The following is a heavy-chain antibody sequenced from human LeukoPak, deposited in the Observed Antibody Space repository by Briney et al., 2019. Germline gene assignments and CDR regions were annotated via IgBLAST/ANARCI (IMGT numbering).Heavy chain of an antibody. Sequence: GALRLSCAASGFTFSSYNMNWVRQAPGKGLEWVSYISSSSSTIYYADSVKGRFTISRDNAKNSLYLQMNSLRAEDTAVYYCARTRYYYNSRSYGAPYYFDYWGQGTLVTVSS. CDR3: ARTRYYYNSRSYGAPYYFDY. CDR2: ISSSSSTI. D-gene: IGHD3-10*01. J-gene: IGHJ4*02. V-gene: IGHV3-48*01. CDR1: GFTFSSYN.